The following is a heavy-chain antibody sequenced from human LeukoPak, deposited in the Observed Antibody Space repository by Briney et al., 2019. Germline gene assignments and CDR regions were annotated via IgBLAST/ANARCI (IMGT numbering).Heavy chain of an antibody. J-gene: IGHJ4*02. D-gene: IGHD3-10*01. Sequence: GGSLRLSCAASGFTFSSYGMSWVRQAPGKGLDWVSAISGGGDETSYADSLMGRRVISTVNSKNTLYLQMNSPRTDDTAVYYCAKDRGIWFGGLLPWYFHYWGQGTLVTVSS. V-gene: IGHV3-23*01. CDR1: GFTFSSYG. CDR3: AKDRGIWFGGLLPWYFHY. CDR2: ISGGGDET.